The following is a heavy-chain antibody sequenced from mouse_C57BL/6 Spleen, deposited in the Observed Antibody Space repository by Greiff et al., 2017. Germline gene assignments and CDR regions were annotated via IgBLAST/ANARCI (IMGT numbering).Heavy chain of an antibody. D-gene: IGHD4-1*01. Sequence: EVQLVESGGGLVQPKGSLKLSCAASGFSFNTYAMNWVRQAPGKGLEWVARIRSKSNNYATYYADSVKDRFTISRDDSESMLYLQMNNLKTEDTAMYYCVRTRTGMYYFDYWGQGTTLTVSS. V-gene: IGHV10-1*01. CDR3: VRTRTGMYYFDY. J-gene: IGHJ2*01. CDR2: IRSKSNNYAT. CDR1: GFSFNTYA.